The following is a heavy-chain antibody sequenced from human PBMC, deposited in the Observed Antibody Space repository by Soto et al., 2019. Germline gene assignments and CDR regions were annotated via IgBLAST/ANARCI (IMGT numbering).Heavy chain of an antibody. J-gene: IGHJ3*02. CDR3: AKRAMGDYGAFDI. CDR2: ISGSGGST. CDR1: GFTFSSYA. D-gene: IGHD4-17*01. Sequence: EVQLLESGGGLVQPGGSLRLSCVASGFTFSSYAMNWVRQAPGKGLEWVSAISGSGGSTYYADSVKGRFTISRDNSKNTLYLQMNSLRAEDTAVYFCAKRAMGDYGAFDIWGQGTMVTVSS. V-gene: IGHV3-23*01.